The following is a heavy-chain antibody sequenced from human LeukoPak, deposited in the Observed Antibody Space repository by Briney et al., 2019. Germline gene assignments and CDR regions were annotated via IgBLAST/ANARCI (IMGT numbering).Heavy chain of an antibody. CDR3: ARSPGCSSTSCYPGDY. Sequence: GGSLRLSCAASGFTFSSYSMNWVRQAPGKGLEWVSSISSSSSYIYYAESVKGRFTISRDNAKNSLYLQMNSLRAEDTAVYYCARSPGCSSTSCYPGDYWGQGTLVTVSS. CDR1: GFTFSSYS. CDR2: ISSSSSYI. J-gene: IGHJ4*02. D-gene: IGHD2-2*01. V-gene: IGHV3-21*01.